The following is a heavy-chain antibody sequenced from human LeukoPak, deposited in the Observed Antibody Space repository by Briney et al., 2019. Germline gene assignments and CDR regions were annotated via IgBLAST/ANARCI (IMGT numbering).Heavy chain of an antibody. J-gene: IGHJ4*02. CDR2: IKQDGSEK. Sequence: GGSLRLSCAAPGFTFSSYWMSWVRQAPGKGLEWVANIKQDGSEKYYVDSVKGRFTISRDNAKNSLYLQMNSLRAEDTAVYYCASTYGDRYYFDYWGQGTLVTVSS. D-gene: IGHD4-17*01. V-gene: IGHV3-7*01. CDR3: ASTYGDRYYFDY. CDR1: GFTFSSYW.